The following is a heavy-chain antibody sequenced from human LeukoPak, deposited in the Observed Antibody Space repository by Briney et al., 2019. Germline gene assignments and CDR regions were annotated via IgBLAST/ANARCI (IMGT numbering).Heavy chain of an antibody. D-gene: IGHD2-2*01. CDR2: IIPIFGTA. J-gene: IGHJ6*03. Sequence: SVKVSCKASGGSFSSYAISWVREAPGQGLEWMVGIIPIFGTANYAQKFHGRVTITADESTSTAYMELSSLRSEDTAVYYCARAILPREDIVVVPGYYYYMDVWGKGTTVTVSS. CDR3: ARAILPREDIVVVPGYYYYMDV. CDR1: GGSFSSYA. V-gene: IGHV1-69*13.